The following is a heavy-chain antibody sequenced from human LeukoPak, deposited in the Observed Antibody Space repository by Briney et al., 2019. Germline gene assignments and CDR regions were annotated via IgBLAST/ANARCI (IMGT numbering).Heavy chain of an antibody. CDR3: ARRLGDYDFWSGYPKKSDY. CDR2: ISSSSSYI. D-gene: IGHD3-3*01. CDR1: GFTFSSYS. J-gene: IGHJ4*02. V-gene: IGHV3-21*01. Sequence: GGSLRLSCAASGFTFSSYSMNWVRQAPGKGLEWVSSISSSSSYIYYADSVKGRFTISRDNAKNSLYLQMNSLRAEDTAVYYCARRLGDYDFWSGYPKKSDYRGQGTLVTVSS.